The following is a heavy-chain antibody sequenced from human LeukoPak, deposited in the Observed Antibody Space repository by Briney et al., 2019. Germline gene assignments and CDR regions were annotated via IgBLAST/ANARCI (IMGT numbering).Heavy chain of an antibody. CDR1: GGSISSSNYY. V-gene: IGHV4-39*01. D-gene: IGHD2-15*01. CDR3: ARHGYCSGGSCYSWGYYYYMDV. CDR2: IYYRGST. J-gene: IGHJ6*03. Sequence: PSETLSLTCTVSGGSISSSNYYWGWIRQPPGKGLEWIGSIYYRGSTYYNPSLMSRVTIFVDTSKNQFSLKLSSVTAADMAVYYCARHGYCSGGSCYSWGYYYYMDVWGKGTTVTISS.